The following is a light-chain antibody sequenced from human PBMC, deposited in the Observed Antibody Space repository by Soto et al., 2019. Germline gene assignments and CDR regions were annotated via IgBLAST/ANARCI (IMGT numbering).Light chain of an antibody. V-gene: IGKV1-5*01. J-gene: IGKJ1*01. CDR1: QNINNW. CDR3: QHYYSDPWT. Sequence: DIQMTQSPSSLSASVGDRVTITCRARQNINNWLAWYQQKPGRAPKLLIYDASSLESGVPARFSGSGSETEFTLTISSLQPEDSATYYCQHYYSDPWTFGQGTKVEIK. CDR2: DAS.